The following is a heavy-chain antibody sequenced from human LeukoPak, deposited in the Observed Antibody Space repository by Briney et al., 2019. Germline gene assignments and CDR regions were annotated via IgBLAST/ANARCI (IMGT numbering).Heavy chain of an antibody. Sequence: TGGSLRLSCAASGFTFSSYWMSWVRQAPGKGLECVANIKQDGSEKYYVDSVKGRFTISRDNAKNSLYLQMNSLRAEDTAVYYCARAVVVVVVAATTFDYWGQGTLVTVSS. CDR2: IKQDGSEK. J-gene: IGHJ4*02. CDR1: GFTFSSYW. V-gene: IGHV3-7*05. D-gene: IGHD2-15*01. CDR3: ARAVVVVVVAATTFDY.